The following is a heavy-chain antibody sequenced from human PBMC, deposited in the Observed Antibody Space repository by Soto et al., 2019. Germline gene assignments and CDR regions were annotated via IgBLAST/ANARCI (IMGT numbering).Heavy chain of an antibody. CDR3: AGPGYSSQDY. CDR2: ISGSGDDT. CDR1: GFTFSSFA. Sequence: GESLKISCAASGFTFSSFALSWVRQAPGKGLEWVSAISGSGDDTDYADSVKGRFTISRDNSKNTLYLQMNSLRAEDTAVYYCAGPGYSSQDYWGQGALVIVSS. J-gene: IGHJ4*02. V-gene: IGHV3-23*01. D-gene: IGHD5-18*01.